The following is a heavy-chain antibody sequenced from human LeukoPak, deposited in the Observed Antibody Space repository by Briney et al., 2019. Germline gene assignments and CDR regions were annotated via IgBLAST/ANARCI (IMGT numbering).Heavy chain of an antibody. J-gene: IGHJ4*02. CDR2: INSDGSST. CDR3: ARPRLAYCSSTSCYPHY. D-gene: IGHD2-2*01. V-gene: IGHV3-74*01. Sequence: GGSLRLSSAASGFTFSSYWMHWVRQAPGKGLVWVSRINSDGSSTSYADSVKGRFTISRDNAKNTLYLQMNSLRAEDTAVYYCARPRLAYCSSTSCYPHYWGQGTLVTVSS. CDR1: GFTFSSYW.